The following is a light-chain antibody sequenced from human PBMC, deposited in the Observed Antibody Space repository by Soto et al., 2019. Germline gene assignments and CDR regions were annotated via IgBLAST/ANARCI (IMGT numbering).Light chain of an antibody. CDR3: QQHGGSPRYT. CDR2: GAS. J-gene: IGKJ2*01. Sequence: EIVLTQSPDTLSLSPGERATLSCRASQSVSSSYLAWYQQKPGQAPGLLIYGASSRATGIPDRFSGSGSGTDFTLAISRLEPEDFAVYYCQQHGGSPRYTFGQGTKLEIK. CDR1: QSVSSSY. V-gene: IGKV3-20*01.